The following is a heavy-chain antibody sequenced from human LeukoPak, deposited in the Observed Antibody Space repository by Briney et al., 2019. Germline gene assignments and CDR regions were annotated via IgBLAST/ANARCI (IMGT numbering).Heavy chain of an antibody. CDR2: ISYDGSNK. Sequence: GGSRRLSWAASGFTFGTYGMDWVRQAPGRGRGWVAVISYDGSNKNYADSVKGRFTISRDNSKNTLSLQMNSLRSEDTAVYYCAKGWDTKSTSRSPFDYWGQGTLVTVSS. CDR1: GFTFGTYG. V-gene: IGHV3-30*18. D-gene: IGHD1-26*01. CDR3: AKGWDTKSTSRSPFDY. J-gene: IGHJ4*02.